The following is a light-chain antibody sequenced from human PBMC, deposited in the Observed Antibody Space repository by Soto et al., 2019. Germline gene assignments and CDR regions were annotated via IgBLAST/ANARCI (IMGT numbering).Light chain of an antibody. Sequence: QSVLTQPPSASGTPGQRVTISCSGGSSNIGSNTVNWYQQLPGTAPKLLIYINNQRPSGVPDRFPGSKSGTSASLAISGLQSGDEADYYCAAWDDSLNGDVFGTGTKLTVL. CDR3: AAWDDSLNGDV. J-gene: IGLJ1*01. V-gene: IGLV1-44*01. CDR1: SSNIGSNT. CDR2: INN.